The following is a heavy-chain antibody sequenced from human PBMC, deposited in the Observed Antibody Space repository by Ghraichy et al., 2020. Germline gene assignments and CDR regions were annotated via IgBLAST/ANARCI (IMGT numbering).Heavy chain of an antibody. D-gene: IGHD5-12*01. J-gene: IGHJ3*02. CDR1: GFSLSTSGVG. CDR2: IYWNDDK. V-gene: IGHV2-5*01. Sequence: SGPTLVKPTQTLTLTCTFSGFSLSTSGVGVGWIRQPPGKALEWLALIYWNDDKRYSPSLKSRLTITKDTSKNQVVLTMTNMDPVDTATYYCAHTVDIVAYDAFDIWGQGTMVTVSS. CDR3: AHTVDIVAYDAFDI.